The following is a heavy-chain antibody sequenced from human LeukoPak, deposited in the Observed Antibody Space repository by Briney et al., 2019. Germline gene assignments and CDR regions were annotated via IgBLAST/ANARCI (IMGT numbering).Heavy chain of an antibody. Sequence: GGSLRLSCVASGVTFSDYYMSWIRQTPGKGLEWVSYISSSGTTMEYAKSVKGRFTISRDNAKGSLYLQMTSLEADDTAVYYCAKGHTYGMIWGQGTLVSVSS. CDR1: GVTFSDYY. CDR2: ISSSGTTM. J-gene: IGHJ4*02. V-gene: IGHV3-11*01. CDR3: AKGHTYGMI. D-gene: IGHD2-8*01.